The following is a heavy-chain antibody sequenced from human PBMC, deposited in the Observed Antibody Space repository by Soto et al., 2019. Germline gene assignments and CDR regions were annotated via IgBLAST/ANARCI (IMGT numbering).Heavy chain of an antibody. CDR1: GGSISSSSYY. D-gene: IGHD6-19*01. CDR3: ARQSSGWYNWFDP. V-gene: IGHV4-39*01. CDR2: IYYSGSI. Sequence: QLQLQESGPGLVKPSETLSLTCSVSGGSISSSSYYWGWIRQPPGKGLEWIGSIYYSGSIYYNPYLKSRVTISVETSKNQFSLKLSSVTAAETAVYYCARQSSGWYNWFDPWGQGTLVTVSS. J-gene: IGHJ5*02.